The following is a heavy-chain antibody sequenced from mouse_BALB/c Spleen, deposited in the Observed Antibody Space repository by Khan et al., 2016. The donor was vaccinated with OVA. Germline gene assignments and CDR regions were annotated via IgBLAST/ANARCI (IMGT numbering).Heavy chain of an antibody. V-gene: IGHV5-9-3*01. Sequence: EVELVESGGGLVKPGGSLKLSCAASGCTFSSYAMSWVRQTPEKRLEWVATISSGGGFTYYPDSMKGRFTISRDNAKNTLYLQMSSLRSEDTAMDYCARQGGIYDGPFDYWGQGTTLTVSS. CDR1: GCTFSSYA. CDR3: ARQGGIYDGPFDY. D-gene: IGHD2-3*01. CDR2: ISSGGGFT. J-gene: IGHJ2*01.